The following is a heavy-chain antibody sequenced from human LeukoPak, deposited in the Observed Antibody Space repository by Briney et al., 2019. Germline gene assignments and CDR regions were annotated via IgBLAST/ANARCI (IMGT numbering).Heavy chain of an antibody. D-gene: IGHD1-14*01. CDR1: GGSFSGYY. CDR2: INHSGST. Sequence: SETLSLTCAVYGGSFSGYYWSWIRQPPGKGLEWIGEINHSGSTNYNPSLKSRVTISVDTSNTQFSLKLSSVTAADTAVYYCARGGRPGFDYWGQGTLVTVSS. CDR3: ARGGRPGFDY. J-gene: IGHJ4*02. V-gene: IGHV4-34*01.